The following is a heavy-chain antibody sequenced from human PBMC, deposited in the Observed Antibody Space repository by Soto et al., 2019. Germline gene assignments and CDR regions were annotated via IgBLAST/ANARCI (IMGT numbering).Heavy chain of an antibody. CDR2: IIPIFGTA. CDR1: GGTFSSYA. J-gene: IGHJ6*02. Sequence: ASVKVSCKASGGTFSSYAISWVRQAPGQGLEWMGGIIPIFGTANYAQKFQGRVTITADESTSTAYMELSSLRSEDTAVYYCAREEVVVAATVLVYYYYGMDVWGQGTTVTVSS. CDR3: AREEVVVAATVLVYYYYGMDV. D-gene: IGHD2-15*01. V-gene: IGHV1-69*13.